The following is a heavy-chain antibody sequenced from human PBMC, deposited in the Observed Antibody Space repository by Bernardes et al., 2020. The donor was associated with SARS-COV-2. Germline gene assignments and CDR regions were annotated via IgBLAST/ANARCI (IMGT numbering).Heavy chain of an antibody. J-gene: IGHJ4*02. V-gene: IGHV1-18*01. D-gene: IGHD6-13*01. Sequence: ASVKVYCKASGYTFTSYGISWVRQAPGQGLEWMGWISAYNGNTNYAQKLQGRVTMTTDTSTSTAYMELRSLRSDDTAVYYCARGDATGIAAAGTDHWGQGTLVTGSA. CDR2: ISAYNGNT. CDR3: ARGDATGIAAAGTDH. CDR1: GYTFTSYG.